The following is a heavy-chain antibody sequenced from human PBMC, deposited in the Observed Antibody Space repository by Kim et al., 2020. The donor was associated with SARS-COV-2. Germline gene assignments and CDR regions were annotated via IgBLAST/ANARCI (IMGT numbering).Heavy chain of an antibody. J-gene: IGHJ6*02. CDR2: ISADNGDT. CDR1: GYTFTTYG. V-gene: IGHV1-3*01. Sequence: ASVKVSCKASGYTFTTYGIHWVRQAPGQSLEWMGWISADNGDTYYSQKFQDRVTITRDSSATTAYMELSSLRSEDTAVYYCARDQITALYDSSGFFYGDGMNVWCQGTTVTVSS. CDR3: ARDQITALYDSSGFFYGDGMNV. D-gene: IGHD3-22*01.